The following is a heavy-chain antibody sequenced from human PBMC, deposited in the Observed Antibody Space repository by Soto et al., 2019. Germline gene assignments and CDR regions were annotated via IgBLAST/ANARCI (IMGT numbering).Heavy chain of an antibody. J-gene: IGHJ5*02. Sequence: SVKVSCKASGGTFSSYAISWVRQAPGQGLEWMGGIIPIFGTANYAQKFQGRATITADESTSTAYMELSSLRSEDTAVYYCARVRFNGSGSYYNVSWFDPWGQGTLVTVSS. D-gene: IGHD3-10*01. CDR3: ARVRFNGSGSYYNVSWFDP. CDR1: GGTFSSYA. CDR2: IIPIFGTA. V-gene: IGHV1-69*13.